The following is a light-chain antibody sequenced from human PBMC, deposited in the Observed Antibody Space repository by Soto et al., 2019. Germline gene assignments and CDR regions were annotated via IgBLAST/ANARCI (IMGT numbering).Light chain of an antibody. CDR2: EVT. CDR3: SSWTTRSTYV. J-gene: IGLJ1*01. CDR1: SSDVDTYNY. V-gene: IGLV2-14*01. Sequence: QSALTQPASVSGSPGQSITISCTATSSDVDTYNYVSWYQQYPGKAPKLMIYEVTNRPAGVSDRFSGSKSGNTASLTISGLQAEDEADYYCSSWTTRSTYVFGTGTKVTVL.